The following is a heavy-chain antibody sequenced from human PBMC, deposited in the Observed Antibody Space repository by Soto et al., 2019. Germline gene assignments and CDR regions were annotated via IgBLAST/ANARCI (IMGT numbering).Heavy chain of an antibody. J-gene: IGHJ1*01. CDR3: ARDRVESGYPQYFQH. Sequence: EVQLVESGGGLIQPGGSLRLSCAASGFTVSSNYMSWVRQAPGKGLEWGSVIYSGGSTYYADSVKGRFTISRDNSKNTLYLQMNILRAEDTAVYYCARDRVESGYPQYFQHWGQGTLVTVSS. CDR1: GFTVSSNY. D-gene: IGHD3-22*01. V-gene: IGHV3-53*01. CDR2: IYSGGST.